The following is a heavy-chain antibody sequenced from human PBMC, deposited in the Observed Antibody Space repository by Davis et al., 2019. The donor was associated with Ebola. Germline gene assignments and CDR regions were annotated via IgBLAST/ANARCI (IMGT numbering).Heavy chain of an antibody. V-gene: IGHV3-48*02. CDR1: GFTFSSYS. CDR2: ISSSSSTI. CDR3: AKVSRTTVSYFDN. J-gene: IGHJ4*02. D-gene: IGHD4-17*01. Sequence: GESLKISCAASGFTFSSYSMNWVRQAPGKGLEWVSYISSSSSTIYYADSVKGRFTVSRDNAKNSLYLQMNSLRDEDTAVYYCAKVSRTTVSYFDNWGQGTLVTVSS.